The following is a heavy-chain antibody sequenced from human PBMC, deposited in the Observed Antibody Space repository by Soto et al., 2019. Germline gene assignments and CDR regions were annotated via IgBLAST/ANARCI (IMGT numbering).Heavy chain of an antibody. CDR2: IKPGGSDL. CDR1: GYRLDAAW. D-gene: IGHD3-10*01. V-gene: IGHV5-51*01. J-gene: IGHJ4*02. CDR3: PRQIIYICDF. Sequence: GASLKISCKGVGYRLDAAWIGWVRQMPGKGLEWMGIIKPGGSDLRYSPSFRGQVTISADAAVNTAYLQWDSLKASDTAMYYCPRQIIYICDFWGQGTLVTVSS.